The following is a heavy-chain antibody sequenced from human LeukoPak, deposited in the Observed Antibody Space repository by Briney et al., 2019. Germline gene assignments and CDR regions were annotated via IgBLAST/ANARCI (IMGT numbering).Heavy chain of an antibody. CDR3: ARLALSEYYFDY. CDR2: ISSSSSYI. Sequence: GGSLRLSCAASGFTFSSYIMNWVRQAPGKGLEWVSSISSSSSYIYYADSVKGRFTISRDNAKNSLYLQMNSLRAEDTAVYYCARLALSEYYFDYWGQGTLVTVSS. V-gene: IGHV3-21*01. D-gene: IGHD5-12*01. J-gene: IGHJ4*02. CDR1: GFTFSSYI.